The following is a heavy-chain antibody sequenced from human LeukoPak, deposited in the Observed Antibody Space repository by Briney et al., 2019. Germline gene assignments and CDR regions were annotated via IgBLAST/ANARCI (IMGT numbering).Heavy chain of an antibody. Sequence: PGGSLRLSCAASGFTFSSYTMSWVRQAPGKGLEWVSDISNSGGSTYYTDSVKGRFTISRDGSKNTLFLHMNTLRAEDTAIYYCAKDRTVGASYWYFDLWGRGTLVTVSS. CDR2: ISNSGGST. CDR3: AKDRTVGASYWYFDL. V-gene: IGHV3-23*01. CDR1: GFTFSSYT. D-gene: IGHD1-26*01. J-gene: IGHJ2*01.